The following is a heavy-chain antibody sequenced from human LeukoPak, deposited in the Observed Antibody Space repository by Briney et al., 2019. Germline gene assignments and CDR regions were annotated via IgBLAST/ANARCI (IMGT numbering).Heavy chain of an antibody. CDR3: ARGPLVVIRTAFVI. V-gene: IGHV4-34*01. D-gene: IGHD3-22*01. CDR1: GGSFSGYY. J-gene: IGHJ3*02. Sequence: SETLSLTCAVYGGSFSGYYWSWIRQPPGKGLEWIGEINHSGSTNYNPSLKSRVTISVDTTKNQFSLKLSSVTAADTAVYYRARGPLVVIRTAFVIWGQGTMVTVSS. CDR2: INHSGST.